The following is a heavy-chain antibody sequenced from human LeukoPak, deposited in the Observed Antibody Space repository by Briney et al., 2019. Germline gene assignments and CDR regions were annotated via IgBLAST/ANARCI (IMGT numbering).Heavy chain of an antibody. Sequence: SEALSLTCTVSGGSNYWTWIRQAPGKGLEWIAYIHYSGSPHYNPSLRSRVTISIDTSKNQLSLKLNSVTAADTAVYYCARHSNWNGGVDWFDPWGQGAQVTVSS. V-gene: IGHV4-59*08. CDR1: GGSNY. D-gene: IGHD1-20*01. J-gene: IGHJ5*02. CDR2: IHYSGSP. CDR3: ARHSNWNGGVDWFDP.